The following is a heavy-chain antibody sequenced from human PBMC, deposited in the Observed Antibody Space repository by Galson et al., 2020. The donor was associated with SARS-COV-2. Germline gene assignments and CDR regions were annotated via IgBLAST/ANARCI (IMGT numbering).Heavy chain of an antibody. CDR1: GGPISSDDHY. D-gene: IGHD2-15*01. V-gene: IGHV4-31*03. CDR3: ARIPAATVNWYFDL. Sequence: SETLSLTCTVSGGPISSDDHYWTWIRQPPGKGMEWIGYIYPSGDTYYNPSLKSRIAISVDTSKNEFSLNLNSVTAADTAVYYCARIPAATVNWYFDLWGRGTLVTVSP. CDR2: IYPSGDT. J-gene: IGHJ2*01.